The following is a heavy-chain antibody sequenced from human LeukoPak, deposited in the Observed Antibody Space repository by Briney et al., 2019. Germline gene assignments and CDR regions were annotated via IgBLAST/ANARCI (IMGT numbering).Heavy chain of an antibody. CDR3: AKGAQYDFWSGYTIEYFDV. CDR1: GFSFTNYG. Sequence: GGSLILSCAASGFSFTNYGMSWVRQAPGKGLEWVSFISASGSSTHYADSVKGRFTISRDNSKNTVHLQINSLRAEDTATYYCAKGAQYDFWSGYTIEYFDVWGQGTLVSVSS. J-gene: IGHJ4*02. D-gene: IGHD3-3*01. CDR2: ISASGSST. V-gene: IGHV3-23*01.